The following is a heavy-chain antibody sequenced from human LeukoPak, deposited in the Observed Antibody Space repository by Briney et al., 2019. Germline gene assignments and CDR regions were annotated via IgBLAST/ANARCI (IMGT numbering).Heavy chain of an antibody. CDR2: ISFDATNK. Sequence: PGGSLRLSCAASGFTFSGYGMHWVRQAPGKGLEWVAVISFDATNKYYADSVKGRFTISRDNSKNTLFLQMNSLRAEDTAVYYCAKGTYINYEGWLDPWGQGTLVTVSS. CDR3: AKGTYINYEGWLDP. V-gene: IGHV3-30*18. J-gene: IGHJ5*01. D-gene: IGHD4-11*01. CDR1: GFTFSGYG.